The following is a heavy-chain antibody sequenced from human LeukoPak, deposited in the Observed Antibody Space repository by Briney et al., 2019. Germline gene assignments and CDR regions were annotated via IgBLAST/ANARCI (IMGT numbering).Heavy chain of an antibody. V-gene: IGHV4-59*01. CDR2: IYYSGST. J-gene: IGHJ5*02. CDR1: GGSISSYY. CDR3: ARAAAHNWFDP. Sequence: SETLSLTCTVSGGSISSYYWSWIRQPPGKGLEWIGYIYYSGSTNYNPSLKSRVTISVDTSKNQFSLKLSSVTAADTAVYYCARAAAHNWFDPWGQGTLVTVSS.